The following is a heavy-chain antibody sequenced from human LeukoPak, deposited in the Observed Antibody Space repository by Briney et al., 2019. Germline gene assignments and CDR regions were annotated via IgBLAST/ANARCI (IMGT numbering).Heavy chain of an antibody. V-gene: IGHV1-46*01. CDR1: GYTFTRHY. D-gene: IGHD3-22*01. Sequence: ASVKVSCKASGYTFTRHYMNWVRQAPGQGLEWMGKINPSSGGTGYAQKFQGRVTMTRDTSTSTVYMELTSLRSEDTAINYCARDGTSYYESSGYDSWGQGTLVTVTS. CDR3: ARDGTSYYESSGYDS. J-gene: IGHJ4*02. CDR2: INPSSGGT.